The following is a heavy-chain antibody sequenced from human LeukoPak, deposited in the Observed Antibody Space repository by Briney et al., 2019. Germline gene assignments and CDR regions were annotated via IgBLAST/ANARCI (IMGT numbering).Heavy chain of an antibody. CDR3: ATVREALGAAGTWFDP. D-gene: IGHD6-13*01. CDR2: IHHSGGA. CDR1: GGSIRSNF. J-gene: IGHJ5*02. Sequence: SETLSLTCSVSGGSIRSNFWSWIRRPPGKGLEWIGYIHHSGGANYNPSLKSRVTMSVETSNNQLSLKLSSVSAADTAIYYCATVREALGAAGTWFDPWGHGTLVTVSS. V-gene: IGHV4-59*01.